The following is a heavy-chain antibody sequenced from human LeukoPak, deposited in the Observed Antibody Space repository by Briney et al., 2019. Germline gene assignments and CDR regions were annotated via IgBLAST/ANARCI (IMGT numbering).Heavy chain of an antibody. Sequence: SGTLSLTCAVSGGSISSSNWWSWVRQPPGKGLEWIGEIYHSGSTNYNPPLKSRVTISVDKSKNQFSLKLSSVTAADTAVYYCARDEYGSGSYPNWFDPWGQGTLVTVSS. V-gene: IGHV4-4*02. CDR2: IYHSGST. D-gene: IGHD3-10*01. J-gene: IGHJ5*02. CDR1: GGSISSSNW. CDR3: ARDEYGSGSYPNWFDP.